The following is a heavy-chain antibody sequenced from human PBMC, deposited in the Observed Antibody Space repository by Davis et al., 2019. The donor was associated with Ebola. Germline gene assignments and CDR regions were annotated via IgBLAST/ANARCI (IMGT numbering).Heavy chain of an antibody. CDR1: GGSISSYY. D-gene: IGHD6-19*01. CDR2: IYYSGST. J-gene: IGHJ4*02. V-gene: IGHV4-39*07. CDR3: AREVAGGFDY. Sequence: SETLSLTCTVSGGSISSYYWGWIRQPPGKGLEWIGSIYYSGSTYYNPSLKSRVTISVDTSKNQFSLKLSSVTAADTAVYYCAREVAGGFDYWGQGTLVTVSS.